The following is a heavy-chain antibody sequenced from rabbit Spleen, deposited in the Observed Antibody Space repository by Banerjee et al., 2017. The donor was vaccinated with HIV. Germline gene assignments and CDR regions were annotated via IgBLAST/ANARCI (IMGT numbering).Heavy chain of an antibody. V-gene: IGHV1S45*01. CDR1: GFTISTYY. CDR3: ARNYVNVFDP. CDR2: IAGSSSGFS. D-gene: IGHD1-1*01. Sequence: QEQLVESGGGLVTPGGSLKLSCKASGFTISTYYISWVRQAPGKGLEWISCIAGSSSGFSYSATWAKGRFTCSKTSSTTVTLQMTSLTAADTATYFCARNYVNVFDPWGPGTLVTVS. J-gene: IGHJ2*01.